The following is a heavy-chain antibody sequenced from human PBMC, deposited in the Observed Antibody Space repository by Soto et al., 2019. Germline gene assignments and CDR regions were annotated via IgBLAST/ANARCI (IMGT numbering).Heavy chain of an antibody. D-gene: IGHD3-9*01. CDR2: INAGNGNT. Sequence: ASVKVSCKASGYTFTSYAMHWVRQAPGQRLEWMGWINAGNGNTKYSQKFQGRVTITRDTSASTAYMELSSLRSEDTAVYYCARVKSPVWDILTGYYFDYWGQGTLVTVSS. CDR3: ARVKSPVWDILTGYYFDY. V-gene: IGHV1-3*01. CDR1: GYTFTSYA. J-gene: IGHJ4*02.